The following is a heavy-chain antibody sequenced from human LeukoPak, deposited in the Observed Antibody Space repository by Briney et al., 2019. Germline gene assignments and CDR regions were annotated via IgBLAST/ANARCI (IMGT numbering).Heavy chain of an antibody. V-gene: IGHV1-69*05. CDR1: GGTFSSFA. CDR3: ARDWSGSYYVY. CDR2: IIPMSGST. Sequence: SVTVSCKASGGTFSSFAISWLRQAPGKGLEWMGWIIPMSGSTDYAQKFQGRFTMITDESTSTAYMELHSLTSQDTAVYYCARDWSGSYYVYWGQGTLVTVSS. J-gene: IGHJ4*02. D-gene: IGHD1-26*01.